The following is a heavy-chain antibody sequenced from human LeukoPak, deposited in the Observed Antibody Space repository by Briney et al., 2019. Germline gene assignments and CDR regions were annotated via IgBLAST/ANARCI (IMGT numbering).Heavy chain of an antibody. D-gene: IGHD3-22*01. Sequence: QSGRSLRLSCAASGFTFDDYAMHWVRQAPGKGLEWVSGISWNSGSIGYADSVKGRFTISRDNAKNSLYLQMNSLRAEDTALYYCAKELQGSSGYFDAFDIWGQGTMVTVSS. CDR3: AKELQGSSGYFDAFDI. V-gene: IGHV3-9*01. CDR1: GFTFDDYA. J-gene: IGHJ3*02. CDR2: ISWNSGSI.